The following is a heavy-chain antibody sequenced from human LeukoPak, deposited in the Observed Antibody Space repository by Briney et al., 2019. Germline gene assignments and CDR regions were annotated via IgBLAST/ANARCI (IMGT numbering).Heavy chain of an antibody. V-gene: IGHV4-31*03. Sequence: SETLSLTCTVSGGSISSGGYYWRWIRQHPGKGLEWIGYIYYSGSTYYNPSLKSRVTISVDTSKNQFSLKLSSVTAADTAVYYCARPYYGSGSPTIGWFDPWGQGTLVTVSS. J-gene: IGHJ5*02. D-gene: IGHD3-10*01. CDR3: ARPYYGSGSPTIGWFDP. CDR2: IYYSGST. CDR1: GGSISSGGYY.